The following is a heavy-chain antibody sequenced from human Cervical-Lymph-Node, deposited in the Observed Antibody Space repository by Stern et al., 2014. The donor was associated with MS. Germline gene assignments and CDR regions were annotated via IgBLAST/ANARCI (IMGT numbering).Heavy chain of an antibody. CDR1: GYTFSNSW. D-gene: IGHD2-8*02. J-gene: IGHJ4*02. Sequence: EVQLLQSGAAVKKPGESLKISCKGSGYTFSNSWIGWVRQMPRRGLEWMWIIYPGDSDTRYSPSFQGQITISADKSISTAYLQWNSLKASDTAIFYCARGSAGAGAFFYYWGQGTLVTVSS. CDR2: IYPGDSDT. V-gene: IGHV5-51*01. CDR3: ARGSAGAGAFFYY.